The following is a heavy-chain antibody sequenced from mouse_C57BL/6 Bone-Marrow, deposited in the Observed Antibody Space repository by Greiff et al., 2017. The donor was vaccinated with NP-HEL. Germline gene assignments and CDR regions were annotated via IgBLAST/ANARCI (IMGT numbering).Heavy chain of an antibody. D-gene: IGHD2-1*01. Sequence: VQLQQSGAELAKPGASVKLSCKASGYTFTSYWMHWVKQRPGQGLEWIGYINPSSGYTKYKQKFKDKATLTADKSSRTAYMQLSSLTYEDSAVYYCARSRYGRFAYWGQGTLVTASA. CDR3: ARSRYGRFAY. V-gene: IGHV1-7*01. CDR2: INPSSGYT. CDR1: GYTFTSYW. J-gene: IGHJ3*01.